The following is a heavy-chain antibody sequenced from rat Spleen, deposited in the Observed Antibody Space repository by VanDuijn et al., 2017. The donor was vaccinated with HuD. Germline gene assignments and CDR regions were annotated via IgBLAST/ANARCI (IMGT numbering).Heavy chain of an antibody. D-gene: IGHD1-9*01. CDR2: ISSDGGRN. V-gene: IGHV5-29*01. J-gene: IGHJ2*01. Sequence: EVQLVESDGGLVQPGRSLKLSCAASGFTFSDYYMAWVRQAPTKGLEWVTTISSDGGRNFYRDSVKGRFTIARDNAKSSLYLQMDSLRAEDTATYYCARRGYNSYFEYWGQGVRVTVSS. CDR3: ARRGYNSYFEY. CDR1: GFTFSDYY.